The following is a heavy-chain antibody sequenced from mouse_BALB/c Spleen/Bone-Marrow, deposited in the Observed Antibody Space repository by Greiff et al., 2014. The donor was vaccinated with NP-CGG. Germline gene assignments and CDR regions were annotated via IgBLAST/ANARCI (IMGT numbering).Heavy chain of an antibody. CDR2: IDAANGNT. D-gene: IGHD1-1*01. V-gene: IGHV14-3*02. CDR1: GFNIKDTY. J-gene: IGHJ3*01. Sequence: EVKLMESGAELVKPGASVKLSCTASGFNIKDTYMHWVKQRPEQGLEWIGRIDAANGNTKYDPKFQGKATITADTSSNTAYLQLSSLTSEDTAVYYCASYYYGSSSFACWGQGTLVTVSA. CDR3: ASYYYGSSSFAC.